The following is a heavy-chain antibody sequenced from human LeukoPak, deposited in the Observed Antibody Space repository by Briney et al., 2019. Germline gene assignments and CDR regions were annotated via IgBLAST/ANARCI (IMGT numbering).Heavy chain of an antibody. CDR2: FDPEDGET. CDR1: GYNLTELS. J-gene: IGHJ5*02. V-gene: IGHV1-24*01. Sequence: GASVKVSCKVSGYNLTELSMHWVRQAPGKGLEWMGGFDPEDGETIYAQKFQGRVTMTEDTSTDTAYMELSSLRSEDTAVYYCATGRTYDFWSGSKSWWFDPWGQGTLVTVSS. D-gene: IGHD3-3*01. CDR3: ATGRTYDFWSGSKSWWFDP.